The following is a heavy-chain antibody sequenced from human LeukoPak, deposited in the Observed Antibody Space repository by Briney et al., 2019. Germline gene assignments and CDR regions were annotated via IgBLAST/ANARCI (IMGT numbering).Heavy chain of an antibody. CDR2: INHSGST. J-gene: IGHJ6*02. Sequence: SETLSLTCAVYGGSFSGYYWIWIRQPPGKGLEWIGEINHSGSTNYNPSLKSRVTISVDTAKNQFSLKLSSVTAADTAVYYCARGAHSYRYYYYGMDVWGQGTTVTVSS. D-gene: IGHD5-18*01. V-gene: IGHV4-34*01. CDR1: GGSFSGYY. CDR3: ARGAHSYRYYYYGMDV.